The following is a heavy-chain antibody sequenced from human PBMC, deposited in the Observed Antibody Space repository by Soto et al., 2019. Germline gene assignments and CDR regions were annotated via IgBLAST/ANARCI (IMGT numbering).Heavy chain of an antibody. CDR1: GYTFTDYY. V-gene: IGHV1-2*02. J-gene: IGHJ4*02. Sequence: ASVKVSCKASGYTFTDYYMHWVRQAPGQGLEWMGWINPNSGGTNYAQKFQGRVTMTRDTSISAAYMELSRLRSDDTDLYYCARVNVVLVVATRESYFDYWGKGTLVTVSS. CDR3: ARVNVVLVVATRESYFDY. CDR2: INPNSGGT. D-gene: IGHD2-15*01.